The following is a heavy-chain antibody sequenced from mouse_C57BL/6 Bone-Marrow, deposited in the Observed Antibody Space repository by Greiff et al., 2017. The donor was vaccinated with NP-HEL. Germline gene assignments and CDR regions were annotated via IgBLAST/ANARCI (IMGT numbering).Heavy chain of an antibody. D-gene: IGHD2-3*01. CDR2: ISYDGSN. CDR3: ASAGLLEFAY. V-gene: IGHV3-6*01. Sequence: EVKLMESGPGLVKPSQSLSLTCSVTGYSFTSGYYWNWIRQFPGNKLEWMGYISYDGSNNYNPSLKNRISITRDTSKNQFYLKLNSVTTEDTATYDCASAGLLEFAYWGQGTLVTVSA. CDR1: GYSFTSGYY. J-gene: IGHJ3*01.